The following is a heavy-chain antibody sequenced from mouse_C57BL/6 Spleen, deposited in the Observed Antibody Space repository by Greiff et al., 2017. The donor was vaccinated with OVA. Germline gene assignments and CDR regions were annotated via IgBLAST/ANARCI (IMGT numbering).Heavy chain of an antibody. CDR2: IWPGGGT. V-gene: IGHV2-9-1*01. CDR3: VRNRGPIYYDYEGDAMDY. CDR1: GFSLTSYA. J-gene: IGHJ4*01. D-gene: IGHD2-4*01. Sequence: VKLQESGPGLVAPSQSLSITCPVSGFSLTSYAISWVRQPPGKGLEWLGVIWPGGGTNYNSALKSRLSISKDNSKSQVFLKMNSLQTDDTARYYCVRNRGPIYYDYEGDAMDYWGQGTSVTVSS.